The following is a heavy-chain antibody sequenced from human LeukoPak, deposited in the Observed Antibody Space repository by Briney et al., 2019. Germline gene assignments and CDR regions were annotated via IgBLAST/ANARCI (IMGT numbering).Heavy chain of an antibody. CDR3: ARDGDTVKRTFDI. V-gene: IGHV4-31*03. CDR1: GASISSGGYY. Sequence: SETLSLTCTVSGASISSGGYYWSWIRQHPGKGLEWIGYIYYSGSTYYNPSLKSRVTISVDTSKSQFSLKLSSVTAADTAVYYCARDGDTVKRTFDIWGQGTMVTVSS. D-gene: IGHD2-21*01. J-gene: IGHJ3*02. CDR2: IYYSGST.